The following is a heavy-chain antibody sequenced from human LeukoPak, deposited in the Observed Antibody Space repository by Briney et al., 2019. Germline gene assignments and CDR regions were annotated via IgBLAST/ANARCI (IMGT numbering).Heavy chain of an antibody. CDR3: ARVTYYYGSAFDY. D-gene: IGHD3-10*01. Sequence: PSETLSLTCAVYGGSFSGYYWSWIRQPPGKGLEWSGEINHSGSTNYTPSLKSRVSISVDTSKNPSSLKMSSVTAADTAVYYCARVTYYYGSAFDYWGQGTLVTVSS. J-gene: IGHJ4*02. CDR2: INHSGST. V-gene: IGHV4-34*01. CDR1: GGSFSGYY.